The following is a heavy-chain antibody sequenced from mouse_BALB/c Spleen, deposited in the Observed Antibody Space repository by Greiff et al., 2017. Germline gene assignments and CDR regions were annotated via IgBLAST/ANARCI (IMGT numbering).Heavy chain of an antibody. J-gene: IGHJ2*01. CDR3: ARWNGYTYYFDY. Sequence: EVKVVESGGGLVQPGGSRKLSCAASGFTFSSFGMHWVRQAPEKGLEWVAYISSGSSTIYYADTVKGRFTISRDNPKNTLFLQMTSLRSEDTAMYYCARWNGYTYYFDYWGQGTTLTVSS. V-gene: IGHV5-17*02. D-gene: IGHD1-2*01. CDR1: GFTFSSFG. CDR2: ISSGSSTI.